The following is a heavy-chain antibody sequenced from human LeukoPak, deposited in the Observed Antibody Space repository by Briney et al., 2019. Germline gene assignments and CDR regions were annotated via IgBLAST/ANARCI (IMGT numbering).Heavy chain of an antibody. D-gene: IGHD6-13*01. CDR3: AREHSSTFDY. Sequence: EGSLRLSCAASGFTFSSYGMHWVRHAPGKGLEWVAVISYDGSNKYYADSVKGRFTISRDNSKNTLYLQMNSLRAEDTAVYYCAREHSSTFDYWGQGTLVTVSS. V-gene: IGHV3-30*03. CDR1: GFTFSSYG. CDR2: ISYDGSNK. J-gene: IGHJ4*02.